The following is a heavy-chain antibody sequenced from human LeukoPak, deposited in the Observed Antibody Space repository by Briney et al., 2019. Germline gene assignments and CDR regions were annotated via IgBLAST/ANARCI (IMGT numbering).Heavy chain of an antibody. CDR2: INIDSSNI. CDR1: GFTFSSYS. V-gene: IGHV3-21*01. J-gene: IGHJ4*02. D-gene: IGHD2-2*02. CDR3: ARGPIPDY. Sequence: GGSLSLACAASGFTFSSYSMNWVRHAPGKGLEWVSSINIDSSNISYADSVKGRFSISRDNVKNSLYLQMNSLRAEDTAVYYCARGPIPDYWGQGTLVTVSS.